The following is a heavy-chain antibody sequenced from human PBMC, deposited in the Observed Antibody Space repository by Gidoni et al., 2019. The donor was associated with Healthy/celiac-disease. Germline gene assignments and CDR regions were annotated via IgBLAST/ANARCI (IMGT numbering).Heavy chain of an antibody. D-gene: IGHD1-26*01. CDR2: IYYSGST. V-gene: IGHV4-59*01. CDR3: ARWGAGIWAFDI. Sequence: QVQLQESGPGLVKPSATLSLTCTVPGGSISSYYWSWIRQPPGKGLEWIGYIYYSGSTNYNPSLKSRVTISVDTSKNQFSLKLSSVTAADTAVYYCARWGAGIWAFDIWGQGTMVTVSS. J-gene: IGHJ3*02. CDR1: GGSISSYY.